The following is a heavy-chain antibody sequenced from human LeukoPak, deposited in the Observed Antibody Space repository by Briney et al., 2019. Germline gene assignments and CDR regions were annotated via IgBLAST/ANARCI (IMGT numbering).Heavy chain of an antibody. CDR3: ARSGSIAAPFDP. D-gene: IGHD6-6*01. CDR1: GYTFTSYY. Sequence: ASVKVSCKASGYTFTSYYMHWVRQAPGQGLEWMGIINPSGGSTSYAQKFQGRVTITRDTSASTAYMELSSLRSEDTAVYYCARSGSIAAPFDPWGQGTLVTVSS. V-gene: IGHV1-46*01. CDR2: INPSGGST. J-gene: IGHJ5*02.